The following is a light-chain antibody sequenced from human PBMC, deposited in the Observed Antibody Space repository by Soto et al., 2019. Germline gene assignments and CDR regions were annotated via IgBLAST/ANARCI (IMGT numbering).Light chain of an antibody. CDR1: QSISSY. CDR3: QQYNSYSRT. J-gene: IGKJ4*02. CDR2: SAS. V-gene: IGKV3-15*01. Sequence: DIQMTQSPSTLSVSLGERATLSCRASQSISSYLAWYQQKPGQAPRLLMYSASSRASGIPARFSGSGSGTEFTLTISSLQPEDFAAYYCQQYNSYSRTFGEGTKVDIK.